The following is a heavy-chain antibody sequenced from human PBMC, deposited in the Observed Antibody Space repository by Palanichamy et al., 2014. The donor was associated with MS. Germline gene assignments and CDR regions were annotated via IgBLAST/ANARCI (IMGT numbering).Heavy chain of an antibody. Sequence: VQLQESGPGLVKPSETLSLICAVSGYSISSGYHWGWIRQPPGKGLEWIGSIYHSGTSYYSPSLKSRVTISVDTSKNQFSLKLTSVTAADSAVHYCARDTHGEKRYSGWVYYYGMDVWGQGTTVTVSS. CDR2: IYHSGTS. CDR1: GYSISSGYH. D-gene: IGHD6-19*01. V-gene: IGHV4-38-2*02. J-gene: IGHJ6*02. CDR3: ARDTHGEKRYSGWVYYYGMDV.